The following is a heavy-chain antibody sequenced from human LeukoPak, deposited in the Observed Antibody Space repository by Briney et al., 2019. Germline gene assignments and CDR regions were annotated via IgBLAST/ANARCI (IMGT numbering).Heavy chain of an antibody. J-gene: IGHJ4*02. D-gene: IGHD3-9*01. Sequence: PSETLSLTCAVYGRSFSGYYWSWIRQPPGKGLEWSGEINHSGSTNYNPSLKSRVTISVDTSKNQFSLKLSSVTAADTAVYYCARVDILTGYSSDYWGQGTLVTVSS. CDR2: INHSGST. CDR1: GRSFSGYY. V-gene: IGHV4-34*01. CDR3: ARVDILTGYSSDY.